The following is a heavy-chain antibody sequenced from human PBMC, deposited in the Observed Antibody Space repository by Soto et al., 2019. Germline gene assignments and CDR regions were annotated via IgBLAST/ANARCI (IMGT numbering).Heavy chain of an antibody. CDR3: ARDLLDTAMEEFFTT. J-gene: IGHJ5*02. D-gene: IGHD5-18*01. Sequence: GGSLRLSCAASGFTVSSNYMSWVRQAPGKGLEWVSVIYSGGSTYYAGSVKGRFTISRDNSKNTLYLQMNSLRAEDTAVYYCARDLLDTAMEEFFTTWGQGTLVTVSS. V-gene: IGHV3-53*01. CDR2: IYSGGST. CDR1: GFTVSSNY.